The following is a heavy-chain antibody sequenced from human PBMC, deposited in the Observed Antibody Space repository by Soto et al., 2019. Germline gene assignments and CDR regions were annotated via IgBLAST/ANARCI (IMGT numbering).Heavy chain of an antibody. J-gene: IGHJ5*02. CDR2: ISYDGSNK. CDR3: ARGQPDIVLMVYATTDNWFDP. D-gene: IGHD2-8*01. V-gene: IGHV3-30-3*01. CDR1: GFTFSSYA. Sequence: PGGSLRLSCAASGFTFSSYAMHWVRQAPGKGLEWVAVISYDGSNKYYADSVKGRFTISRDNSKNTLYLQMNSLRAEDTAVYYCARGQPDIVLMVYATTDNWFDPWGQGT.